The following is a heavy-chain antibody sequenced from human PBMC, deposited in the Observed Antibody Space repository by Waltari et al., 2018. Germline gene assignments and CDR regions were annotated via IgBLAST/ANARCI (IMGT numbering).Heavy chain of an antibody. CDR1: GGTFSSYA. CDR3: ARPAGRGVIDYYYYGMDV. D-gene: IGHD3-10*01. J-gene: IGHJ6*02. V-gene: IGHV1-69*01. Sequence: QVQLVQSGAEVKKPGSSVKVSCKASGGTFSSYAISWMRQAPGQGLEWMGGIIPIFGTANYAQKFQGRVTITADESTSTAYMELSSLRSEDTAVYYCARPAGRGVIDYYYYGMDVWGQGTTVTVSS. CDR2: IIPIFGTA.